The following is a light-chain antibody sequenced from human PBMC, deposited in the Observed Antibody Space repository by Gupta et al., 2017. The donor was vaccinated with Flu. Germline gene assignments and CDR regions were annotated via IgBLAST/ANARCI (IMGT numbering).Light chain of an antibody. CDR3: QQYNSWPT. CDR1: QSVNSN. J-gene: IGKJ1*01. Sequence: EIVMTQSPATLSVSPGERATLSCRASQSVNSNLAWYQQKPGQASRLLIYGASTRATGIPARFSGSGSGTEFTLTISSLQSEDFAVYYCQQYNSWPTFGQGTKVEIK. CDR2: GAS. V-gene: IGKV3-15*01.